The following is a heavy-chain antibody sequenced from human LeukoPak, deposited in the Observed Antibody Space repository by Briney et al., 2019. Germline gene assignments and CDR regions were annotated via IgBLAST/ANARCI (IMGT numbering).Heavy chain of an antibody. CDR1: GFTFSSYS. V-gene: IGHV3-21*01. D-gene: IGHD6-19*01. Sequence: GGSLRLSCAASGFTFSSYSMNWVRQAPGKGLEWVSSISSSSSYIYYADSVKGRFTISRDNAKNSLYLQMNSLRAEDTAVYYCARVSIGWYSFDYWGQGTLATVSS. J-gene: IGHJ4*02. CDR2: ISSSSSYI. CDR3: ARVSIGWYSFDY.